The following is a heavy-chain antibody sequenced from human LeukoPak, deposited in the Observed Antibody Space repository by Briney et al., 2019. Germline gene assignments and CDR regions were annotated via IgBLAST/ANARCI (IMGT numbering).Heavy chain of an antibody. V-gene: IGHV4-39*07. J-gene: IGHJ6*03. CDR2: IYYSGST. D-gene: IGHD5-18*01. Sequence: SETLSLTCTVSGDSISSSSYYWGWIRQPPGKGLEWIGSIYYSGSTNYNPSLKSRVTISVDTSKNQFSLKLSSVTAADTAVYYCARTTEGGYTSAYFYYYYMDVWGKGTTVTISS. CDR3: ARTTEGGYTSAYFYYYYMDV. CDR1: GDSISSSSYY.